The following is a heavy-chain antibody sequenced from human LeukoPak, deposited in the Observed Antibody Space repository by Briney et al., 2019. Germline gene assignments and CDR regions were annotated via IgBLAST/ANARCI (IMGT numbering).Heavy chain of an antibody. CDR1: GGSISSYY. V-gene: IGHV4-59*08. D-gene: IGHD2-21*02. J-gene: IGHJ5*02. Sequence: SETLSLTCTVSGGSISSYYWSWIRQPPGKGLEWIAYIYYSGSTKYNPSLKSRVTISLDRSKNQFSLKLRSVTAADTAVYYCARLQVHCGGDCYTRWFDPWGQGTLVTVSS. CDR2: IYYSGST. CDR3: ARLQVHCGGDCYTRWFDP.